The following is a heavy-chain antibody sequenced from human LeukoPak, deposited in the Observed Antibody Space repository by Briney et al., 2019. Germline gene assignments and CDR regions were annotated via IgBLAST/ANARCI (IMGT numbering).Heavy chain of an antibody. CDR2: ISYDGSNK. V-gene: IGHV3-30-3*01. J-gene: IGHJ3*02. D-gene: IGHD4-23*01. Sequence: GGSLRLSCAASGFTFSSYAMHWVRQAPGKGLEWVAVISYDGSNKYYADSVKGRFTISRDNSKNTLYLQMNSPRAEDTAVYYCARDPVVTVGDAFDIWGQGTMVTVSS. CDR1: GFTFSSYA. CDR3: ARDPVVTVGDAFDI.